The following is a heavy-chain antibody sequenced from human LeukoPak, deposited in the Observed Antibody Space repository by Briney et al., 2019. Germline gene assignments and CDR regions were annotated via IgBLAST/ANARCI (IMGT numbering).Heavy chain of an antibody. CDR2: IIPIFSTA. CDR3: ARDPILPGATGGADY. J-gene: IGHJ4*02. D-gene: IGHD1-26*01. CDR1: GYTFNTYG. V-gene: IGHV1-69*06. Sequence: ASVKVSCKASGYTFNTYGITWVRQAPGQGLEWMGGIIPIFSTANYAQKFRGRVTITADKSTRTAYMELSSLRSEDTAVYYCARDPILPGATGGADYWGQGTLVTVSS.